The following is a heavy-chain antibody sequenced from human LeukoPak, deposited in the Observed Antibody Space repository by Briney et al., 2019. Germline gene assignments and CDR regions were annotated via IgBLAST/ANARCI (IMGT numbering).Heavy chain of an antibody. D-gene: IGHD6-13*01. J-gene: IGHJ4*02. CDR1: GYTFTSYD. CDR2: ISAYNGNT. CDR3: ARDSRYSSRPLFDY. Sequence: ASVKVSCKASGYTFTSYDINWVRQAPGQGLEWMGWISAYNGNTNYAQKLQGRVTMTTDTSTSTAYMELRSLRSDDTAVYYCARDSRYSSRPLFDYWGQGTLVTVSS. V-gene: IGHV1-18*01.